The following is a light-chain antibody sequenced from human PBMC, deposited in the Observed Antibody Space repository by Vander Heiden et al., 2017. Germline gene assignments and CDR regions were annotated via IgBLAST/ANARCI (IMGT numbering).Light chain of an antibody. Sequence: DIQMTQSPSTLSASVGDRVTITCRASQSISSWLAWYQQKPGKAPNLLIYKASSLESGVPSRFSGSGSGTEFTLTISSLQPEDFATYYCQQYKSYPITFGQGTRLXIK. J-gene: IGKJ5*01. CDR2: KAS. V-gene: IGKV1-5*03. CDR1: QSISSW. CDR3: QQYKSYPIT.